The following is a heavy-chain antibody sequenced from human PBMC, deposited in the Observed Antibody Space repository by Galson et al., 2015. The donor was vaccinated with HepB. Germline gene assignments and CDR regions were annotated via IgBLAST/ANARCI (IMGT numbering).Heavy chain of an antibody. CDR1: GFTFSSYA. V-gene: IGHV3-30*04. D-gene: IGHD6-13*01. Sequence: SLRLSCAASGFTFSSYAMHWVRQAPGKGLEWVAVISYDGSNKYYADSVKGRFTISRDNSKNTLYLQMNSLRAEDTAVYYCARDRRNSSSWYHNYYYYYYGMDVWGQGTTVTVSS. CDR2: ISYDGSNK. J-gene: IGHJ6*02. CDR3: ARDRRNSSSWYHNYYYYYYGMDV.